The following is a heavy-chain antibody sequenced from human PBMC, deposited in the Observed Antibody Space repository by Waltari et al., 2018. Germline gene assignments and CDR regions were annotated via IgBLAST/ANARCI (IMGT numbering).Heavy chain of an antibody. CDR2: SWGTGNT. CDR3: ASVTVVARVSDVFDV. D-gene: IGHD6-6*01. CDR1: GFTVSDTY. V-gene: IGHV3-53*01. J-gene: IGHJ3*01. Sequence: EVQVVESGGDLIQPGGSLRLSCAASGFTVSDTYMTWVRQAPGKGVDLVATSWGTGNTDYADSVRGRFTISRDRSRNRVYLQMDNRSAEETATGYCASVTVVARVSDVFDVWSQATMVTVSS.